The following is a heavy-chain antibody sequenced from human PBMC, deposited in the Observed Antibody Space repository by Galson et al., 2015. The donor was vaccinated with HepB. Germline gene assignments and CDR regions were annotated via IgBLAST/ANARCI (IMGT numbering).Heavy chain of an antibody. CDR1: GDSVSSNSAA. V-gene: IGHV6-1*01. CDR2: TYYRSKWYN. J-gene: IGHJ6*02. D-gene: IGHD3-10*01. Sequence: CAISGDSVSSNSAAWNWIRQSPSRGLEWLGRTYYRSKWYNDYAVSVKSRITINPDTSKNQFSLQLNSVTPEDTAVYYCARGVWFGELFASYYGMDGWGQGTTVTVSS. CDR3: ARGVWFGELFASYYGMDG.